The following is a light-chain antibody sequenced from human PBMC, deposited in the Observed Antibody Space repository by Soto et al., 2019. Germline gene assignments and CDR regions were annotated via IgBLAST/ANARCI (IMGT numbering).Light chain of an antibody. CDR1: QSVSIN. V-gene: IGKV3D-15*01. Sequence: EILMTQSPATLSVSPGERATLSCTASQSVSINLAWFQQKPGQAPRLLIYGASTSATGIPARFSGSGSGTEFTLTIGSLQSEDFAVYYCQQYNNWPPLFGPGTKVDIK. CDR3: QQYNNWPPL. CDR2: GAS. J-gene: IGKJ3*01.